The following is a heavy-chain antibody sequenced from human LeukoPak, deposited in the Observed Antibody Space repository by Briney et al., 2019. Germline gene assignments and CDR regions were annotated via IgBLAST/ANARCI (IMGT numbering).Heavy chain of an antibody. CDR2: INWNGGST. CDR1: GFTFDDYG. D-gene: IGHD5-18*01. J-gene: IGHJ4*02. CDR3: ARGGGDVDTAIPPYFDY. V-gene: IGHV3-20*04. Sequence: GGSLRLSCAASGFTFDDYGMSWVRQAPGKGLEWVSGINWNGGSTGYADSVKGRFTISRDNAKNSLYLQMNSLSAEDTALYYCARGGGDVDTAIPPYFDYWGQGTLVTVSS.